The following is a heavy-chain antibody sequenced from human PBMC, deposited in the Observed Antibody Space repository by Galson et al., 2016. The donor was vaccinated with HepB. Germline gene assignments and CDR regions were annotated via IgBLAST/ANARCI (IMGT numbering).Heavy chain of an antibody. V-gene: IGHV4-30-2*01. J-gene: IGHJ2*01. CDR3: ARAGPAREGGWYFDL. D-gene: IGHD3-10*01. Sequence: TLSLTCAVSGDSITSGGYSWSWIRQPPGKGLQWIGYIYHTGSTYHNPSLKSRVTLSVDMSTNQFSLKLSSVTAADTAVYYCARAGPAREGGWYFDLWGRGTLVTVSS. CDR2: IYHTGST. CDR1: GDSITSGGYS.